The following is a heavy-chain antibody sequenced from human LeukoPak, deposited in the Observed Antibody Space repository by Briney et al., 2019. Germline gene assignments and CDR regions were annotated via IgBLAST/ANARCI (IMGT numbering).Heavy chain of an antibody. CDR2: ISYDGSNK. J-gene: IGHJ4*02. Sequence: GRSLRLSCAASGFTFSSYAMHWVRQAPGKGLEWVTVISYDGSNKYYADSVKGRFTISRDNSKNTLYLQMNSLRAEDTAVYYCARSIVDTALDYWGQGTLVTVSS. CDR3: ARSIVDTALDY. V-gene: IGHV3-30-3*01. D-gene: IGHD5-18*01. CDR1: GFTFSSYA.